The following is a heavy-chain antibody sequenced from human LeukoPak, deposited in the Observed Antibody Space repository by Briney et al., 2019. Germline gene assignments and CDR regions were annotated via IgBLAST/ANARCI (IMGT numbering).Heavy chain of an antibody. D-gene: IGHD1-1*01. CDR2: ISGGGGST. Sequence: PGGSLRLSCAASGFTFSSYSMNWVRQAPGKGLEWVSAISGGGGSTYYADSVKGRFTISRDNSKNTLYLQMNSLRADDTAVYYCARNPGAYYYYGMDVWGQGTTVTVSS. J-gene: IGHJ6*02. CDR3: ARNPGAYYYYGMDV. V-gene: IGHV3-23*01. CDR1: GFTFSSYS.